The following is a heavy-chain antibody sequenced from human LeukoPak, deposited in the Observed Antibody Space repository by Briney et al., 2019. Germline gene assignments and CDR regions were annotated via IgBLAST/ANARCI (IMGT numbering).Heavy chain of an antibody. J-gene: IGHJ4*02. D-gene: IGHD6-13*01. CDR1: GGSISSYY. CDR3: ARRGFGSSRGLDY. V-gene: IGHV4-59*08. CDR2: IYYSGST. Sequence: PSETLSLTCTVSGGSISSYYWTWIRQPPGKGLEWIGYIYYSGSTNYNPSLKSRVTISVDTSKNQFSLKLSSVTAADTAVYYCARRGFGSSRGLDYWGQGTLVTVSS.